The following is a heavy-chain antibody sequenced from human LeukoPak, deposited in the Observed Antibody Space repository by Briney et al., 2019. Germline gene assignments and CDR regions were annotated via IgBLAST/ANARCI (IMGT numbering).Heavy chain of an antibody. CDR2: TYYSGST. CDR3: ARVADIVVVPASHFDY. J-gene: IGHJ4*02. CDR1: GGSISSGGYY. V-gene: IGHV4-31*03. D-gene: IGHD2-2*01. Sequence: SQTLSLTCTVSGGSISSGGYYWSWIRQHPEKGLEWLGYTYYSGSTYYNPSLKSRVTISVDTSKNQFSLKLSSVTAADTAVYYCARVADIVVVPASHFDYWGQGTLVTVSS.